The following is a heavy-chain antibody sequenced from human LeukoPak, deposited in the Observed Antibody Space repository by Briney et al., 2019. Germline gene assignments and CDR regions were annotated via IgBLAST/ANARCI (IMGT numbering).Heavy chain of an antibody. D-gene: IGHD1-1*01. V-gene: IGHV3-21*04. Sequence: GGSLRLSCAASRFTFSSYSMNWVRQAPGKGLEWVSSISSSGSYIHYADSVKGRFTISRDNAKNSLYLQMNSLKTEDTAVYYCTRYNVGFESWGQGTLVTVSS. CDR3: TRYNVGFES. CDR2: ISSSGSYI. J-gene: IGHJ4*02. CDR1: RFTFSSYS.